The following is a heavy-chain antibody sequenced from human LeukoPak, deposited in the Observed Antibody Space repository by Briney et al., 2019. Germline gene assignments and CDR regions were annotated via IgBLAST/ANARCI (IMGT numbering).Heavy chain of an antibody. V-gene: IGHV3-13*01. CDR3: ARSLGYYDSSGYYYFDY. J-gene: IGHJ4*02. CDR1: GFTFSSYD. Sequence: GGSLRLSCAASGFTFSSYDMHWVRQATGKGLEWVSAIGTAGDTYYPGSVKGRFTISRENAKNSLYLQMNSLRAGDTAVYYCARSLGYYDSSGYYYFDYWGQGTLVTASS. D-gene: IGHD3-22*01. CDR2: IGTAGDT.